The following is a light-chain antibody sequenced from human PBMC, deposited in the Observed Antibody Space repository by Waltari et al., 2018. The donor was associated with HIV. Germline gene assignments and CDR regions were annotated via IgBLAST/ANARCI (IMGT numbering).Light chain of an antibody. Sequence: DIVLTQSPGTLSFSPGERATLSCRASQSVRSASLAWYQHKPGHAPSLLISGASSRAPGIPDRFSGSGAVTDFILTISRLEPEDCAVYYCQQYAASPLTFGGGTKVEIK. CDR3: QQYAASPLT. J-gene: IGKJ4*01. CDR2: GAS. V-gene: IGKV3-20*01. CDR1: QSVRSAS.